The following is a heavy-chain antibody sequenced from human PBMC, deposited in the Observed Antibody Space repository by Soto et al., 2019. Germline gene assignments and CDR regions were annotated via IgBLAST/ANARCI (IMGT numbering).Heavy chain of an antibody. CDR1: GYTFTSYA. J-gene: IGHJ1*01. CDR3: ARGRNVLPSALGPAHELLQH. D-gene: IGHD3-3*02. Sequence: ASVKVSCKASGYTFTSYAMHWVRQAPGQRLEWMGWINAGNGNTKYSQKFQGRVTITADTSTSTAYMELSSLRSEDTAVYYCARGRNVLPSALGPAHELLQHWGQGTLVTVSS. CDR2: INAGNGNT. V-gene: IGHV1-3*01.